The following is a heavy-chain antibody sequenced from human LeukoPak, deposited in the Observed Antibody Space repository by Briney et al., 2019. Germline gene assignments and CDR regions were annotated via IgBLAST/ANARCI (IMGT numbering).Heavy chain of an antibody. V-gene: IGHV3-7*05. CDR1: GFTFSSYE. CDR2: VKGDGTEK. CDR3: AKIIREVDMSYDY. J-gene: IGHJ4*02. Sequence: GGSLRLSCAASGFTFSSYEMNWVRQAPGKGLEWVANVKGDGTEKYYVDSVKGRFTISRDNSKNSLFLQMNSLRAEDTAVYYCAKIIREVDMSYDYWGQGALVTVSS. D-gene: IGHD3-10*01.